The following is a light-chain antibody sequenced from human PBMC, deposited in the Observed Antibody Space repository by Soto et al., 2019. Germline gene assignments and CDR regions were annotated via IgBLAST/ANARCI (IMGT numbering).Light chain of an antibody. CDR2: GAS. V-gene: IGKV3-20*01. Sequence: EIVLTQSPGTLSLSPGERATLSCRASQSVSSAYLAWYQQIPGQAPRLLIYGASSRATGIPVRVSGSGSGTAFTLTISGLEPEDFAVYYCQQSGSSFYTFGQGIKLEIK. J-gene: IGKJ2*01. CDR1: QSVSSAY. CDR3: QQSGSSFYT.